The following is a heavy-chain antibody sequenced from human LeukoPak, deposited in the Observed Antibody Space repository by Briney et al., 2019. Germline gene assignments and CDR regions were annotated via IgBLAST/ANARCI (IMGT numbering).Heavy chain of an antibody. CDR2: ISGSGGST. V-gene: IGHV3-23*01. D-gene: IGHD3-10*01. CDR3: AKVPLLLWFGELLSHYYYMDV. Sequence: GGSLRLSCAASGFTFSSYAMSWVRQAPGKGLEWVSAISGSGGSTYYADSVKGRFTISRDNSKNTLYLQMNSLRAEDTAVYYCAKVPLLLWFGELLSHYYYMDVWGKGTTVTVSS. CDR1: GFTFSSYA. J-gene: IGHJ6*03.